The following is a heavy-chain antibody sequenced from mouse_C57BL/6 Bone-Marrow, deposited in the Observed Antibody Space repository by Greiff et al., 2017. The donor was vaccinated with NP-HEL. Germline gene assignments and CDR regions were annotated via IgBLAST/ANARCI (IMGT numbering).Heavy chain of an antibody. J-gene: IGHJ2*01. V-gene: IGHV1-55*01. CDR3: ATTMVTTWDY. D-gene: IGHD2-2*01. CDR2: LYPGSGST. CDR1: GYTFTSYW. Sequence: QVQLQQPGAELVKPGASVKMSCKASGYTFTSYWLTWVKQRPGQGLEWIGDLYPGSGSTNYNEKFKSKATLTVDTSSSTAYMQHSSLTSEYSAVYYGATTMVTTWDYWGQGTTLTVSS.